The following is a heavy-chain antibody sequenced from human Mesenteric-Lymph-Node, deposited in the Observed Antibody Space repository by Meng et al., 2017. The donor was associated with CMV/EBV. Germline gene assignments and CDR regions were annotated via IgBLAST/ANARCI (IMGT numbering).Heavy chain of an antibody. Sequence: SETLSLTCGVSGFSIITGHWWGWIRQPPGKGLEWIGYAYYSGATHYNPSLKSRVTVSVDTSKNEFSLKLSSVTAADTAVYYCARGLYYYGSGKGWFDPWGQGTLVTVSS. CDR3: ARGLYYYGSGKGWFDP. D-gene: IGHD3-10*01. CDR1: GFSIITGHW. CDR2: AYYSGAT. J-gene: IGHJ5*02. V-gene: IGHV4-28*03.